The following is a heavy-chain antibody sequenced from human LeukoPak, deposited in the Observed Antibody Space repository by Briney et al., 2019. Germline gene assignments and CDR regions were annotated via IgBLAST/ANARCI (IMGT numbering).Heavy chain of an antibody. CDR3: ARGGYCSGGSCDEENWFDP. CDR1: GYTFTSYG. V-gene: IGHV1-18*01. D-gene: IGHD2-15*01. Sequence: ASVKVSCKASGYTFTSYGISWVRQAPGQGLEWMGWISAYNGNTNYAQKLQGRGTMTTDTSTSTAYMELRSLRSDDTAVYYCARGGYCSGGSCDEENWFDPWGQGTLVTVSS. CDR2: ISAYNGNT. J-gene: IGHJ5*02.